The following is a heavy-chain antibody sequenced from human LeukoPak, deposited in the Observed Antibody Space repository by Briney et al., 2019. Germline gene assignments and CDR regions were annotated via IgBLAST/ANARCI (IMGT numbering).Heavy chain of an antibody. CDR3: ARVKGVYAIDY. CDR2: ISSSGSTK. J-gene: IGHJ4*02. Sequence: EGSLRLSCAASGFTFSDYYMSWIRQAPGKGLEWVSYISSSGSTKYYADSVKGRFTISRDNAKNSLYLQMSSLRAEDTAVYYCARVKGVYAIDYWGQGTLVTVSS. CDR1: GFTFSDYY. D-gene: IGHD2-8*01. V-gene: IGHV3-11*01.